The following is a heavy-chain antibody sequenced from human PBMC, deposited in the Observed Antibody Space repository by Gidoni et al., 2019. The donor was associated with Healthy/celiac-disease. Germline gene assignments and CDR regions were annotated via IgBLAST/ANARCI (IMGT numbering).Heavy chain of an antibody. CDR1: GGTFSSYA. D-gene: IGHD1-26*01. V-gene: IGHV1-69*04. CDR2: IIPILGIA. Sequence: QVQLVQSGAEVKKPGSSVKVSCKASGGTFSSYAISWVRQAPGQGLEWMGRIIPILGIANYAQKFQGRVTITADKSTSTAYMELSSLRSEDTAVYYCARETVGATTNAFDIWGQGTMVTVSS. J-gene: IGHJ3*02. CDR3: ARETVGATTNAFDI.